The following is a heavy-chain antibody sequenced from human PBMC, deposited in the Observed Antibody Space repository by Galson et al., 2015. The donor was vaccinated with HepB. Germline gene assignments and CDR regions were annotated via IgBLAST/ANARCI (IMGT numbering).Heavy chain of an antibody. V-gene: IGHV3-74*01. CDR2: INSDGSST. CDR1: GFTFSSYW. D-gene: IGHD2-15*01. J-gene: IGHJ6*02. CDR3: AAVVVTRNGMDV. Sequence: SLRLSCAASGFTFSSYWMHWVRQAPGKGLVWVSRINSDGSSTSYADSVKGRFTISRDNAKNTLYLQMNSLRAEDTAVYYCAAVVVTRNGMDVWGQGTTVTVSS.